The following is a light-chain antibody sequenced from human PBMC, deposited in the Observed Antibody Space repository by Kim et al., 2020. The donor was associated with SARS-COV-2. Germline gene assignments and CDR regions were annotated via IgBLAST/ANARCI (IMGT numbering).Light chain of an antibody. Sequence: DIQMTQSPSSLSASVGDRVTITCRASQSISSYLNWYQQKPGKAPKVLIFAASSLQSGVPSRFSGSGSGTDFTLTISSLQPEDFATYYCQQSYYTPRTFGQGAKVDIK. CDR2: AAS. CDR1: QSISSY. V-gene: IGKV1-39*01. CDR3: QQSYYTPRT. J-gene: IGKJ1*01.